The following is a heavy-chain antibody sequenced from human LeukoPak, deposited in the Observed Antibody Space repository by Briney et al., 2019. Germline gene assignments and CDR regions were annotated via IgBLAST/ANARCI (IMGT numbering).Heavy chain of an antibody. CDR3: ARDLYSYGIDY. D-gene: IGHD5-18*01. CDR2: IYYSGST. CDR1: GGSIGSSSFY. Sequence: SETLSLTCTVSGGSIGSSSFYWGWIRQPPGKGLEWIGSIYYSGSTYYNPSLKSRVTISVDTSKNQFSLKLSSVTAADTAVYYCARDLYSYGIDYWGQGTLVTVSS. J-gene: IGHJ4*02. V-gene: IGHV4-39*07.